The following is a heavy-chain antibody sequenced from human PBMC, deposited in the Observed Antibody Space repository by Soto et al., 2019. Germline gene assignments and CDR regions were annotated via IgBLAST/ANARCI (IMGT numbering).Heavy chain of an antibody. CDR1: DDSMSSRGYC. D-gene: IGHD6-25*01. CDR2: LCFSGRT. J-gene: IGHJ4*02. Sequence: SETLSLTCTVSDDSMSSRGYCWGWVRQPPGKGLEWIGSLCFSGRTDYNPSLRSRVTMSIDRPKNQFSLKMNSVTAADTAVYYRERYAAWRDPHTAYWGQGTQVTAPQ. V-gene: IGHV4-39*01. CDR3: ERYAAWRDPHTAY.